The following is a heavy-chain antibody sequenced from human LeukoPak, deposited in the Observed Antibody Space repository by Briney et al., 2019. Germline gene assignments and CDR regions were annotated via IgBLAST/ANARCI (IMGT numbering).Heavy chain of an antibody. CDR2: IYPGDSGT. J-gene: IGHJ3*02. CDR3: ARQDNIVGATTEKHPGAFDI. V-gene: IGHV5-51*01. CDR1: GYSFTSYW. D-gene: IGHD1-26*01. Sequence: GESLKISCKGSGYSFTSYWIGWVRQMPGKGLEWMGIIYPGDSGTRYSPSFQGQVTISADKSISTAYLQWSSLKASDTAMYYCARQDNIVGATTEKHPGAFDIWGQGTMVTVSS.